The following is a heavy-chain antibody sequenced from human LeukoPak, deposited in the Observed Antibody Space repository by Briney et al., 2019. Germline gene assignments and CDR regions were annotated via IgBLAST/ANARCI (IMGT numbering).Heavy chain of an antibody. CDR1: GDSMHSYY. CDR2: AYSGVNA. J-gene: IGHJ6*03. CDR3: AREKSGTLTRAYYYIDV. Sequence: PSETLSLTCTVSGDSMHSYYWSWIRQSPEKGLEWIGRAYSGVNAYYNPSLQSRVTISVDKSNNQFSLDLASVTAADTPLYYCAREKSGTLTRAYYYIDVWGRGITVTVSS. D-gene: IGHD1-26*01. V-gene: IGHV4-4*07.